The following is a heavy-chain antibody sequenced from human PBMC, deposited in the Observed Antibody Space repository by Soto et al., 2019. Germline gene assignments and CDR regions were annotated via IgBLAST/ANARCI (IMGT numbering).Heavy chain of an antibody. Sequence: QLQLQESGSGLVKPSQTLSLTCAVSGGSISSGGYSWSWIRQPPGKGLEWIGYIYHSGSSYYNPSLKRQVTISVDRSKNQFSLKLSSVTAADTAVYYCAAGGGLPRYYWGQGTLVTVSS. D-gene: IGHD5-12*01. J-gene: IGHJ4*02. CDR3: AAGGGLPRYY. CDR2: IYHSGSS. V-gene: IGHV4-30-2*01. CDR1: GGSISSGGYS.